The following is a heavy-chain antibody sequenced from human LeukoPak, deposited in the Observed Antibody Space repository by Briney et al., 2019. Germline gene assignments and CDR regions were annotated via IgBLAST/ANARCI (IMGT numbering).Heavy chain of an antibody. D-gene: IGHD6-19*01. CDR1: GGSISSYY. J-gene: IGHJ6*02. V-gene: IGHV4-4*07. CDR3: ARAPRSHSSGWLDV. Sequence: SSETLSLTCTVSGGSISSYYWSWIRQPAGKGLEWIGCIYTSGSTNYNPSLKSRVTMSVDTSKNQFSLKLSSVTAADTAVYYCARAPRSHSSGWLDVWGQGTTVTVSS. CDR2: IYTSGST.